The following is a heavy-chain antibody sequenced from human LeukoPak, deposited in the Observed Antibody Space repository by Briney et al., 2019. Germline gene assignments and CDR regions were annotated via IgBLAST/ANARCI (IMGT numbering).Heavy chain of an antibody. CDR2: IWYDGSNK. Sequence: GGYLRLSCAASGYTFSSYGMHWVRQAPGKGLEWVAVIWYDGSNKYYADSVKGRFTISRDNSKNTLHLQMNSLRAEDTAVYYCAKSAYYDSSGFYREYYFDYWGQGTLVTVSS. CDR3: AKSAYYDSSGFYREYYFDY. V-gene: IGHV3-33*06. J-gene: IGHJ4*02. CDR1: GYTFSSYG. D-gene: IGHD3-22*01.